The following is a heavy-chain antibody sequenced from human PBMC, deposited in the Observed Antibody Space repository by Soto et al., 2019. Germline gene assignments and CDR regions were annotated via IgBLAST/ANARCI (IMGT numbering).Heavy chain of an antibody. D-gene: IGHD4-4*01. V-gene: IGHV4-30-2*01. CDR2: IYHSGST. CDR1: GGSISSGGYS. CDR3: ARGMTTVTTLDY. Sequence: QLQLQESGSGLVKPSQTLSLTCAVSGGSISSGGYSWSWIRQPPGKGLEWIGNIYHSGSTYYNPSLKSRVXTXVXXSKNQFSLKLSSVTAADTAVYYCARGMTTVTTLDYWGQGTLVTVSS. J-gene: IGHJ4*02.